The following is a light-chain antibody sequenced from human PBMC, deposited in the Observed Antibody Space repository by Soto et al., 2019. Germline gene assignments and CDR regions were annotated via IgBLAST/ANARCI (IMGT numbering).Light chain of an antibody. CDR2: GVS. CDR3: QQYSSLPHT. V-gene: IGKV3-20*01. J-gene: IGKJ2*01. CDR1: QSVTNNY. Sequence: ESVLTQSPGTLYLSPGERATLSCRATQSVTNNYFAWYQQRPGQSPRLLIYGVSNRATDIPDRFSGSGSGTDFTLTISRLEPEDFVVYYCQQYSSLPHTFGQGTKLEVK.